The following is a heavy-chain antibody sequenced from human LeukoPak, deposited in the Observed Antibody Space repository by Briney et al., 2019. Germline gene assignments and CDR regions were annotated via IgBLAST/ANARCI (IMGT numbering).Heavy chain of an antibody. J-gene: IGHJ4*02. V-gene: IGHV3-33*06. CDR1: GFTFSSYG. CDR2: IWYDGSNK. CDR3: AKSMVRGVMVSVGY. Sequence: PGGSLRLSCAASGFTFSSYGMHWVRQAPGKGLEWVVVIWYDGSNKYYADSVKGRFTISRDNSKYTLYLQMNSLRAEDTAVYYCAKSMVRGVMVSVGYWGQGTLVTVSS. D-gene: IGHD3-10*01.